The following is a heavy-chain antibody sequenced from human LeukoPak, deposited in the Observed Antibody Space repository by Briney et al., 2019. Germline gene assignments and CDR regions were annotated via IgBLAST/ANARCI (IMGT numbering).Heavy chain of an antibody. CDR3: ARVDSSSWYSEYYFDY. D-gene: IGHD6-13*01. CDR1: GFTVSSNY. V-gene: IGHV3-53*01. J-gene: IGHJ4*02. Sequence: GSLRFSCAASGFTVSSNYMSWVRQAPGKGVEWVSVIYSGGSTYYADSVKGRFTISRDNSKNTLYLQMNSLRAEDTAVYYCARVDSSSWYSEYYFDYWGQGTLVTVSS. CDR2: IYSGGST.